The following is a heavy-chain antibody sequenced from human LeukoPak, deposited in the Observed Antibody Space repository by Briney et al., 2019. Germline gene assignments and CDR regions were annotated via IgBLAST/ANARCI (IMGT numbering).Heavy chain of an antibody. V-gene: IGHV1-2*02. CDR3: ARNPNPYYDFWSGYSDY. CDR2: INPNSGGT. D-gene: IGHD3-3*01. CDR1: GYTFTGYY. Sequence: GASVKVSCKASGYTFTGYYMHWVRQAPGQGLEWMGWINPNSGGTNYAQKFQGRVTMTRDTSISTAYMELSRLRSDDTAVYYCARNPNPYYDFWSGYSDYWGQGTLVTVSS. J-gene: IGHJ4*02.